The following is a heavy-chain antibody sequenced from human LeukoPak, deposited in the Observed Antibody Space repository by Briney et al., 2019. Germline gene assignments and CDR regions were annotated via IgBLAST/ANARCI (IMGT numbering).Heavy chain of an antibody. CDR1: GGSISGYF. CDR2: IYSSGST. D-gene: IGHD1-26*01. J-gene: IGHJ4*02. V-gene: IGHV4-4*07. CDR3: AREARGGSTYFDN. Sequence: PSETLSLTCTVSGGSISGYFWAWIRRPAGKGLEWIGRIYSSGSTNYNLSLKSRVTVSVDTSKNQFSLRLSSVTAADTAVYYCAREARGGSTYFDNWGQGTLVTVSS.